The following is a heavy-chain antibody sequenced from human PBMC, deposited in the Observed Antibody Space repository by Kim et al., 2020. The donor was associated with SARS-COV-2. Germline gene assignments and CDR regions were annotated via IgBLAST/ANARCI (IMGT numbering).Heavy chain of an antibody. CDR3: AKPSVSYYFDY. D-gene: IGHD6-19*01. V-gene: IGHV3-30*02. Sequence: KYYADSVKGRFTSSRDNSQNTLYLQMNSLRAEDTAVYYCAKPSVSYYFDYWGQGTLVTVSS. CDR2: K. J-gene: IGHJ4*02.